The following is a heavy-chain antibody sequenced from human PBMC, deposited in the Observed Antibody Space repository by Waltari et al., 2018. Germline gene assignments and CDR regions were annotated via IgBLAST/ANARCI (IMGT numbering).Heavy chain of an antibody. CDR3: ARGLAAAGTLWFDP. J-gene: IGHJ5*02. V-gene: IGHV4-4*07. CDR2: IYTSGST. Sequence: QVQLQESGPGLVKPSETLSLTCTVSGGSISSSYWRWNRQPAGKGLEWIGRIYTSGSTNYNPSLKSRVTMSVDTSKNQFSLKLSSLTAADTAVYYCARGLAAAGTLWFDPWGQGTLVTVSS. D-gene: IGHD6-13*01. CDR1: GGSISSSY.